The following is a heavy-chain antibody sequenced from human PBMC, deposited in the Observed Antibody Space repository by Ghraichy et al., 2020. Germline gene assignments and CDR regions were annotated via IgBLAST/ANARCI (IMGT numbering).Heavy chain of an antibody. D-gene: IGHD5-24*01. CDR3: ARGRSKWEWLQLGYNWFDP. J-gene: IGHJ5*02. V-gene: IGHV4-34*01. CDR2: INHSGST. CDR1: GGSFSGYY. Sequence: SETLSLTCAVYGGSFSGYYWSWIRQPPGKGLEWIGEINHSGSTNYNPSLKSRVTISVDTSKNQFSLKLSSVTAADTAVYYCARGRSKWEWLQLGYNWFDPWGQGTLVTVSS.